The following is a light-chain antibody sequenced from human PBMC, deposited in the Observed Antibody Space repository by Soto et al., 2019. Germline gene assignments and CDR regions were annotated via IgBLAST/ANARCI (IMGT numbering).Light chain of an antibody. CDR2: GTS. Sequence: IVLTQSPGTLSLSPGERATLSCRASQSVPRSYLAWYQQKPGQAPRLLIYGTSSRATGIPDRFSGSGSGTDFTLTISRLEPEDFAVYYCQQYGSSPPYTFGQGTKVDIK. J-gene: IGKJ2*01. CDR1: QSVPRSY. V-gene: IGKV3-20*01. CDR3: QQYGSSPPYT.